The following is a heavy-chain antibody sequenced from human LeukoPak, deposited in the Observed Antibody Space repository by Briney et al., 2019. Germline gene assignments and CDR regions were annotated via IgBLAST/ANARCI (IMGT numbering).Heavy chain of an antibody. D-gene: IGHD2-2*01. CDR3: ARGGKDCSSTSCYSYYFDY. V-gene: IGHV6-1*01. CDR2: TYYRSTWYN. CDR1: GDSVSSNSVT. Sequence: SQTLSLTCAISGDSVSSNSVTWNWIRQSPSRGLEWLGRTYYRSTWYNDYAVSVRGRITVNPDTSKNQFSLHLNSVTPEDTAVYYCARGGKDCSSTSCYSYYFDYWGQGTLVTVSS. J-gene: IGHJ4*02.